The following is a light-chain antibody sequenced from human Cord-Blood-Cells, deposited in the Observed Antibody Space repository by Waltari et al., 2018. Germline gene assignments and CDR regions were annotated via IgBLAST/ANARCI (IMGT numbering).Light chain of an antibody. Sequence: GDRVTITCRASQSISSYLNWYQQKPGKAPKLLIYAASSLQSGVPSRFSGSGSGTDFTLTISSLQPEDVATYYCQQSYSTPFTFGPGTKVDIK. CDR3: QQSYSTPFT. J-gene: IGKJ3*01. CDR1: QSISSY. CDR2: AAS. V-gene: IGKV1-39*01.